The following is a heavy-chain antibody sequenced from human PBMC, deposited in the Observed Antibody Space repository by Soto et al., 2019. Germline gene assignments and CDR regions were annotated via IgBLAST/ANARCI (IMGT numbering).Heavy chain of an antibody. CDR2: IYYDGRNK. J-gene: IGHJ4*02. V-gene: IGHV3-33*01. CDR3: ARDLGELWPSVGGY. D-gene: IGHD1-26*01. Sequence: QVQLVESGGGVVQPGRSLRLSCAASGFTFNTYGMHWVRQAPGKGLEWEAVIYYDGRNKYYADSVKGRFTISRDNSKNTLNLQMNSLRVEDTAVYYCARDLGELWPSVGGYWGQGTLVTVSS. CDR1: GFTFNTYG.